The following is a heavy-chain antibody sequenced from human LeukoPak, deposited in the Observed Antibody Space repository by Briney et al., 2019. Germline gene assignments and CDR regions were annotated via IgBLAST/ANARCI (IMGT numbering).Heavy chain of an antibody. CDR1: GVMFNNAW. D-gene: IGHD3-10*01. Sequence: AGGSLRLSCAASGVMFNNAWMSRVRQAPGRGLEWIGLIKNKANGGTIDYAAPVKGRFTISRDDSKNTLYLQVNNLKTEDTAVYYCTTQGSGSYNYWGQGTLVTVSS. CDR2: IKNKANGGTI. CDR3: TTQGSGSYNY. V-gene: IGHV3-15*01. J-gene: IGHJ4*02.